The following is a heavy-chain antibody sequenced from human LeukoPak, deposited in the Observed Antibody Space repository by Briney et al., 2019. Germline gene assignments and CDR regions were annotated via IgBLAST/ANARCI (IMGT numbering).Heavy chain of an antibody. V-gene: IGHV1-69*05. J-gene: IGHJ4*02. CDR3: ASFSYCTNGVCYYGTVY. D-gene: IGHD2-8*01. Sequence: SVKVSCKASGGTFSSYAISWVRQAPGQGLEWMGGIIPIFGTANNAQKFQGRVTITTDESTSTAYMELSSLRSEDTAVYYCASFSYCTNGVCYYGTVYWGQGTLVTVSS. CDR2: IIPIFGTA. CDR1: GGTFSSYA.